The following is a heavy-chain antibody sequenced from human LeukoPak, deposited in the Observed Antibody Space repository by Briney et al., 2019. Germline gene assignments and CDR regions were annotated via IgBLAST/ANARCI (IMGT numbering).Heavy chain of an antibody. V-gene: IGHV3-15*01. D-gene: IGHD6-25*01. CDR2: ILSEPHGGTT. CDR3: TTGGNY. Sequence: PGGSLRLSCAASGFTFSNAWMSWVRQAPGKGLEWVGRILSEPHGGTTDYAAPVKGRFTISRDDSKNTLNLQMNSLRTEDTAVYYCTTGGNYWGQGTLVTVSS. J-gene: IGHJ4*02. CDR1: GFTFSNAW.